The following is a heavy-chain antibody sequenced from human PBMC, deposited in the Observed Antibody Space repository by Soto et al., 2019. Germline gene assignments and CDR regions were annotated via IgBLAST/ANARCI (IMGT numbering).Heavy chain of an antibody. Sequence: PSETLSLTCAVSGGSISSGGYSWSWIRQPPGKGLEWIGYIYHSGSTYYNPSLKSRVTISVDRSKNQFSLKLSSVTAADTAVYYCARGGNYYDSSGYVYWGQGTLVTVSS. J-gene: IGHJ4*02. D-gene: IGHD3-22*01. CDR2: IYHSGST. V-gene: IGHV4-30-2*01. CDR3: ARGGNYYDSSGYVY. CDR1: GGSISSGGYS.